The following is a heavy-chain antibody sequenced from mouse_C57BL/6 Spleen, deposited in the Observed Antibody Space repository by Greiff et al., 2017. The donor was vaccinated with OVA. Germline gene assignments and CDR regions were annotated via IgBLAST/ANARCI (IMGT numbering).Heavy chain of an antibody. Sequence: EVQVVESGEGLVKPGGSLKLSCAASGFTFSSYAMSWVRQTPEKRLEWVAYISSGGDYIYYADTVKGRFTISRDNARNTLYLQMSSLKSEDTAMYYCTRGPHDYGSSYGYFDVWGTGTTVTVSS. D-gene: IGHD1-1*01. CDR2: ISSGGDYI. CDR3: TRGPHDYGSSYGYFDV. J-gene: IGHJ1*03. CDR1: GFTFSSYA. V-gene: IGHV5-9-1*02.